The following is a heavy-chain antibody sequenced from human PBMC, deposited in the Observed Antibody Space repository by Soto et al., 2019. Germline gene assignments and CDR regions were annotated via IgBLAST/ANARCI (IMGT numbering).Heavy chain of an antibody. CDR3: ARPISYGDYAVDFDY. J-gene: IGHJ4*02. CDR1: GYPFTSFG. CDR2: IRPYNGDT. Sequence: QVQLVQSGAEVKKPGASVKVSCTASGYPFTSFGISWVRQAPGQGVEWMGWIRPYNGDTNSAQNLQGRVTMTTDTSTNTAYMELRSLRSDDTAVYYCARPISYGDYAVDFDYWGQGTLVTVSS. V-gene: IGHV1-18*04. D-gene: IGHD4-17*01.